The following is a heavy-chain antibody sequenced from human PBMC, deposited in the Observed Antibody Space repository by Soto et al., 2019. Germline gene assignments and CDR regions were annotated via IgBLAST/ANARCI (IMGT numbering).Heavy chain of an antibody. V-gene: IGHV4-34*09. J-gene: IGHJ6*02. Sequence: SETLSLTCTVSGGSISSYYWSWIRQPPGKGLAWIGEITHSGSTNYNPSLKSRVTISVDTSKNQFSLKLSSVTAADTAVYYCARRKGASMETGDYYYGMDVWGQGTTVTVSS. CDR2: ITHSGST. D-gene: IGHD1-1*01. CDR3: ARRKGASMETGDYYYGMDV. CDR1: GGSISSYY.